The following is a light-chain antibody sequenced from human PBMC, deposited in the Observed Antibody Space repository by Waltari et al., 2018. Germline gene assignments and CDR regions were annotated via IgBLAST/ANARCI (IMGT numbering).Light chain of an antibody. J-gene: IGKJ1*01. V-gene: IGKV1-39*01. CDR3: QQSYSTQT. Sequence: DIEMTQSPSSLSASVGDRGTITCRASQTISNYLNWYQQKRGKAPKLLIYSASTLQSGVPSRFSGSRYGTDFTLTISSLQPEDFATDYCQQSYSTQTFGQGTKVEVK. CDR1: QTISNY. CDR2: SAS.